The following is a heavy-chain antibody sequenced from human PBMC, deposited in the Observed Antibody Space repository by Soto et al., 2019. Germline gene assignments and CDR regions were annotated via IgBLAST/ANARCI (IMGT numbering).Heavy chain of an antibody. J-gene: IGHJ4*02. CDR2: ISPESGKT. D-gene: IGHD5-12*01. CDR1: GYTFTSFG. V-gene: IGHV1-18*04. Sequence: VQLVQSGAELKKPGASVRVSCKASGYTFTSFGLSWVRQAPGQGPEWMGWISPESGKTVYSYKFQDRVSMTTDATTTTLYLDLGSLRSGDPAGYYCTRNLFFIPTSTVATGAYRGQGTLVTVSS. CDR3: TRNLFFIPTSTVATGAY.